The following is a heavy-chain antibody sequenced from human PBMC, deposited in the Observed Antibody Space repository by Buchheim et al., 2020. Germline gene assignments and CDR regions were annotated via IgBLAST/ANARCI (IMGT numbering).Heavy chain of an antibody. CDR2: VSYSGST. CDR3: ARTDTRDGYNYVY. J-gene: IGHJ4*02. D-gene: IGHD5-24*01. V-gene: IGHV4-61*01. CDR1: GGSVSSDNYY. Sequence: QVHLQESGPGLVKPSETLSLTCTVFGGSVSSDNYYWSWIRQPPGKGLEWIGYVSYSGSTNYNPSLKSRVTIPDDTSKNQFSLKLSSVTAADTAVYYCARTDTRDGYNYVYWGQGTL.